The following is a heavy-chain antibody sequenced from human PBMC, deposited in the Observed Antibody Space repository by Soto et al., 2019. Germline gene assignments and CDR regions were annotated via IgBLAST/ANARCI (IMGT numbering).Heavy chain of an antibody. CDR1: GYTFTSYG. Sequence: GATVKGSCKASGYTFTSYGISWVRQAPGQGLEWMGWISAYNGNTNYAQKLQGRVTMTTDTSTSTAYMELRSLRSDDTAVYYCARDRRGRAKLTYYYDSSGDYWGQGTLVTVSS. CDR3: ARDRRGRAKLTYYYDSSGDY. V-gene: IGHV1-18*01. J-gene: IGHJ4*02. CDR2: ISAYNGNT. D-gene: IGHD3-22*01.